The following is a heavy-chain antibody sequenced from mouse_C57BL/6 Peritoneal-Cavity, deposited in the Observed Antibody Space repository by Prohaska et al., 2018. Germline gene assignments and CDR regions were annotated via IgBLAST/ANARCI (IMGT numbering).Heavy chain of an antibody. D-gene: IGHD2-2*01. CDR2: MLPGSGST. CDR1: FTAYW. Sequence: FTAYWIEGVKQRPGHWRVWIGEMLPGSGSTNYNEKFKGKATVTADTSSNTADMQLSSLTTEDSAIYYCAGGYPDWFAYWGQGTLVTVSA. CDR3: AGGYPDWFAY. J-gene: IGHJ3*01. V-gene: IGHV1-9*01.